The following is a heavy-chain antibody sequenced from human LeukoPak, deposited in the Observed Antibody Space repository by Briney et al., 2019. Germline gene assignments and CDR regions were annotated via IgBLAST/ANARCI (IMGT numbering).Heavy chain of an antibody. Sequence: GGSLRLSCTASGFTFSTYAMSWVRQAPGKGLEWVSAITDSGGNTYYAAPVKGRFTISRDNSKNTLYLQMNSLRAEDTAVYYCAKGPYVFLAAYFDYWGQGTLVTVSS. CDR2: ITDSGGNT. CDR3: AKGPYVFLAAYFDY. D-gene: IGHD3-3*01. J-gene: IGHJ4*02. CDR1: GFTFSTYA. V-gene: IGHV3-23*01.